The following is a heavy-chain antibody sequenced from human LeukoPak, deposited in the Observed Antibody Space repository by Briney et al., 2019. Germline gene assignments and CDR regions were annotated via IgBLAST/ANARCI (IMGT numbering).Heavy chain of an antibody. J-gene: IGHJ4*02. D-gene: IGHD3-3*01. Sequence: GGSLRLSCTASGFSFSSDNMNWIRQAPGRGLEWVSSISSRSSFIYYAGSVKGRFTVSRANSRNTLYLQMDSLRAEDTAVYFCAKDALRHGDLYYFDYWGQGTSVIVSS. CDR3: AKDALRHGDLYYFDY. CDR2: ISSRSSFI. V-gene: IGHV3-21*01. CDR1: GFSFSSDN.